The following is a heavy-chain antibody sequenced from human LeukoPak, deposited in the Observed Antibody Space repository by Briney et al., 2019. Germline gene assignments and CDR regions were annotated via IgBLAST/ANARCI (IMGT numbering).Heavy chain of an antibody. J-gene: IGHJ4*02. CDR1: GFSFSNFR. CDR3: VITSATGPLDY. CDR2: ISGSGGTNT. V-gene: IGHV3-23*01. D-gene: IGHD6-6*01. Sequence: GGSLRLSCAASGFSFSNFRMNWVRQAPGKGLEWVSTISGSGGTNTFYADSVKGRFTVSRDNSKNTLYLQMSSLRVEDTAVYYCVITSATGPLDYWGQGTLVTVSS.